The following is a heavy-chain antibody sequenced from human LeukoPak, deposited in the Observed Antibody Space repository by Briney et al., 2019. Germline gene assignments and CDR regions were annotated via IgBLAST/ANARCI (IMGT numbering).Heavy chain of an antibody. V-gene: IGHV4-34*01. D-gene: IGHD4-23*01. CDR1: GGSFSTYY. Sequence: SETLSLTCAVYGGSFSTYYWSWIRQSPGKGLEWIGEINHSGSTNYNPSLKSRVTISVDTSKNQFSLKLSSVTAADTAVYYCARGTPPPYYFDYWGQGTLVTVSS. CDR3: ARGTPPPYYFDY. CDR2: INHSGST. J-gene: IGHJ4*02.